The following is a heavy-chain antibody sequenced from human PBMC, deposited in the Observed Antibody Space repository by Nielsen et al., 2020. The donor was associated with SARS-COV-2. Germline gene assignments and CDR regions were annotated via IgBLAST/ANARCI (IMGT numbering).Heavy chain of an antibody. CDR2: IRSKANSYAT. V-gene: IGHV3-73*01. CDR1: GFTFSGSA. D-gene: IGHD4-17*01. Sequence: GESLKTSCAASGFTFSGSAMHWVRQASGKGLEWVGRIRSKANSYATAYAASVKGRFTISRDDSKNTAYLQMNSLKTEDTAVYYCTSPAVFDYWGQGTLVTVSS. J-gene: IGHJ4*02. CDR3: TSPAVFDY.